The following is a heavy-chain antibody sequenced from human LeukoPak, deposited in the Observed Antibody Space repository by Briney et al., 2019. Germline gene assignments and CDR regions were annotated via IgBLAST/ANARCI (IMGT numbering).Heavy chain of an antibody. D-gene: IGHD6-13*01. V-gene: IGHV4-38-2*02. CDR2: IHHSGST. CDR3: ARVIDVAAAGYFDS. J-gene: IGHJ4*02. Sequence: SETLSLTCTVSGYSISGGYYWGWIRQPPGKGLEWIGSIHHSGSTYYNPSLKSRVTISVDTSKNQFSLKLSSVTAADTALYYCARVIDVAAAGYFDSWGQGTQVTVSS. CDR1: GYSISGGYY.